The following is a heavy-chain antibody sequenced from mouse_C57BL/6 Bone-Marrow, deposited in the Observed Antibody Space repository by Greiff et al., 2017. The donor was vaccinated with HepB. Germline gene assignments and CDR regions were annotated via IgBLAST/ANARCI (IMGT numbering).Heavy chain of an antibody. CDR1: GFNIKDDY. CDR3: TTSSYRYFDV. D-gene: IGHD1-1*01. CDR2: IDPENGDT. Sequence: EVQLQQSGAELVRPGASVKLSCTASGFNIKDDYMHWVKQRPEQGLEWIGWIDPENGDTEYASKFQGKATITADTSSNTAYLQLSSLTSEDTAVYYCTTSSYRYFDVWGTGTTGTVSS. J-gene: IGHJ1*03. V-gene: IGHV14-4*01.